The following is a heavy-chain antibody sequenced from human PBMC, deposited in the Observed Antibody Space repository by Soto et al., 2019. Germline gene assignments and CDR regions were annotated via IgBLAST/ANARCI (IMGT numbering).Heavy chain of an antibody. CDR1: GFTFSSYA. CDR2: ISGSGGST. Sequence: GGSLRLSCAASGFTFSSYAMSWVRQAPGKGLEWVSAISGSGGSTYYADSVKGRFTISRDNSKNTLYLQMNSLRAEDTAVYYCAKFAGMDYDFWSGYGGVDYWGQGTLVTVSS. J-gene: IGHJ4*02. CDR3: AKFAGMDYDFWSGYGGVDY. D-gene: IGHD3-3*01. V-gene: IGHV3-23*01.